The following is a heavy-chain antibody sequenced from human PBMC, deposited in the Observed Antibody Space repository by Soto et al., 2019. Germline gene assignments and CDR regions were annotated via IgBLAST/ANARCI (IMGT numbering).Heavy chain of an antibody. CDR2: IYHSGST. J-gene: IGHJ6*02. CDR3: AREAAGSFFGRYYGMDV. D-gene: IGHD6-13*01. V-gene: IGHV4-4*02. Sequence: SETLSLTCAVSGGSISSSNWWSWVRQPPGKRQEWIGEIYHSGSTNYNPSLKSRVTISVDKSKNQFSLKLSSVTAADTAVYYCAREAAGSFFGRYYGMDVWGQGTTVTVSS. CDR1: GGSISSSNW.